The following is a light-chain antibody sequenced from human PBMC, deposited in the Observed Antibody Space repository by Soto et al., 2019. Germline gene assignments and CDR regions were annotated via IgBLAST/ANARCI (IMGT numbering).Light chain of an antibody. CDR3: CSYAGNYTHV. J-gene: IGLJ1*01. V-gene: IGLV2-11*01. Sequence: QSVLTQPRSVSGSPGQSVTISCTGTSSDVGGYNYVSWYQQHPGKAPKLMISDVTKRPSGVPDRFSGSKSGNTASLTISGLLAEDEADYYCCSYAGNYTHVFGTGTKFTVL. CDR2: DVT. CDR1: SSDVGGYNY.